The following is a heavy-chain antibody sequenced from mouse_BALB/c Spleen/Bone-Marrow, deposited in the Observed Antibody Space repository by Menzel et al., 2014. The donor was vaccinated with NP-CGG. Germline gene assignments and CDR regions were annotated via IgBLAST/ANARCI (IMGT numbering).Heavy chain of an antibody. V-gene: IGHV1-14*01. J-gene: IGHJ2*01. D-gene: IGHD4-1*01. CDR2: ITPYNDDT. CDR3: ARWGGTPYFDY. Sequence: VHLQQSGPELVKPGASVKMSCKASGYTFTSYLIHWVKQKPGQGLEWIGYITPYNDDTKYNEKFKGKATLTSDKSSSTAYMELSSLTSEDSAVYYCARWGGTPYFDYWGQGTTLTVSA. CDR1: GYTFTSYL.